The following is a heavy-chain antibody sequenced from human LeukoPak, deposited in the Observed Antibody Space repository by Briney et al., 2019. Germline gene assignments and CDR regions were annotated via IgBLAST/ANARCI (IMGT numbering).Heavy chain of an antibody. CDR1: GFTFSSNT. CDR3: VKDLSGTYSFDY. J-gene: IGHJ4*02. V-gene: IGHV3-64D*06. D-gene: IGHD3-10*01. Sequence: SGGSLRLSCSASGFTFSSNTMHWVRQAPGKGLEYVSAITDNGGSTYYAYSVKGRFTISRENSKNTLYLQVSSLRVEDTAVYYCVKDLSGTYSFDYWGQGTLVTVSS. CDR2: ITDNGGST.